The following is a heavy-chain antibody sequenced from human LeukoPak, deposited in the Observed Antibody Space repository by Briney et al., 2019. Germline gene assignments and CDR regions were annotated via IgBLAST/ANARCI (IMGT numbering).Heavy chain of an antibody. Sequence: ASVKVSCKASGYTFTSYYMHWVRRAPGQGLEWMGIIDPSDGSTIYAQKFQGRVTMTRDMSTSTVYMQLSSLRSEDTAVYYCARGGHGTSVAVAGTGDFWGQGTLVTVSS. D-gene: IGHD6-19*01. CDR3: ARGGHGTSVAVAGTGDF. CDR2: IDPSDGST. CDR1: GYTFTSYY. V-gene: IGHV1-46*01. J-gene: IGHJ4*02.